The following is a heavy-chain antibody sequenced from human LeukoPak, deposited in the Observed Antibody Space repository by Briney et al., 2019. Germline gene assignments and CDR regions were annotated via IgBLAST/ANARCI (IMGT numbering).Heavy chain of an antibody. CDR1: GFTFSDYY. Sequence: GGSLRLSCAASGFTFSDYYMSWIRQAPGKGLEWVSYISSSGSTIYYADSVKGRFTISRDNAKNSLYLQMNSLRAEDTAVYYCARDSGGNVYSYYGMDVWGQGTTVTVSS. V-gene: IGHV3-11*01. D-gene: IGHD4-23*01. CDR3: ARDSGGNVYSYYGMDV. CDR2: ISSSGSTI. J-gene: IGHJ6*02.